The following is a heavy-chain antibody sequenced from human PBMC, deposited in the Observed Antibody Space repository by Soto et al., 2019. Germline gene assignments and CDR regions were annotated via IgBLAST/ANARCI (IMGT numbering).Heavy chain of an antibody. J-gene: IGHJ6*03. CDR1: GGSISSYY. D-gene: IGHD3-10*01. CDR2: IYYSGST. V-gene: IGHV4-59*08. CDR3: ARQTVWFGELSRAYYYYMDV. Sequence: PSETLSLTCTVSGGSISSYYWSWIRQPPGKGLEWIGYIYYSGSTNYNPSLKSRVTISVDTSKNQFSLKLSSVTAADTAVYYCARQTVWFGELSRAYYYYMDVWGKGTTVTVSS.